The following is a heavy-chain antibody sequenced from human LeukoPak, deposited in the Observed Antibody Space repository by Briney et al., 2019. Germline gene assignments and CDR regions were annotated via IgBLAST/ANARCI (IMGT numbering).Heavy chain of an antibody. J-gene: IGHJ4*02. V-gene: IGHV3-23*01. CDR2: ITNSGAST. CDR1: GFTFSNYG. CDR3: AKSDTPWGSWYYFDY. D-gene: IGHD6-13*01. Sequence: GGSLRLSCAASGFTFSNYGMSWVRQAPGKRLEWVSSITNSGASTYYADSVKGRFTISRDNSKNTLYLQMNSLRAEDTAVYYCAKSDTPWGSWYYFDYWGQGTLVTVSS.